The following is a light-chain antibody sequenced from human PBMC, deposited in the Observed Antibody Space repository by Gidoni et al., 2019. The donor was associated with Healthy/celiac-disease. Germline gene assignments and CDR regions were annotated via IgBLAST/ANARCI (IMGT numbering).Light chain of an antibody. CDR1: QSLLNSAGKTY. CDR3: MQGLHLLLT. J-gene: IGKJ4*01. Sequence: DIVMTQTPRSLSVTPGQPASIACKSSQSLLNSAGKTYLYWYLQKPGQSPQLLIYGVSSRFSGVPDRFSGSGSGTDFTLKISRVEAEDVGVYYCMQGLHLLLTFGGGTKVEI. CDR2: GVS. V-gene: IGKV2-29*01.